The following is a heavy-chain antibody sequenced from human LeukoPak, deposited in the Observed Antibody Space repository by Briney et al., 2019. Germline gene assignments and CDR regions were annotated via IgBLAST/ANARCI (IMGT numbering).Heavy chain of an antibody. CDR2: IIPIFGTA. J-gene: IGHJ3*02. V-gene: IGHV1-69*13. CDR3: ARASPGTTGRGQDAFDI. Sequence: SVKVSCKASGGTFSSYAISWVRQAPGQGLEWMGGIIPIFGTANYAQKFQGRVTITADESTSTAYMELSSLRSEDTAVYYCARASPGTTGRGQDAFDIWGQGTMVTVSS. CDR1: GGTFSSYA. D-gene: IGHD1-1*01.